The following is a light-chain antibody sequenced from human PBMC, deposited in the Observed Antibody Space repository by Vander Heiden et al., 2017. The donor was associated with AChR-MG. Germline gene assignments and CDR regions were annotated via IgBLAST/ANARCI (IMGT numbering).Light chain of an antibody. Sequence: EVLLTQYPATLSLSPGERATLSCRASQTVGIYLAWYQQTPGQSPRLLIYDASNRASGVPDRFIGGGSGTDFTLTISSLEPEDFAIYYCQQRFNWPLTFGGGTKVEIK. J-gene: IGKJ4*01. V-gene: IGKV3-11*01. CDR2: DAS. CDR3: QQRFNWPLT. CDR1: QTVGIY.